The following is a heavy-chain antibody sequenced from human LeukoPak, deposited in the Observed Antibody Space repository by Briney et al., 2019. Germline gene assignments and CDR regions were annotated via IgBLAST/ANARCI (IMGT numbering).Heavy chain of an antibody. CDR3: ARADHHYYYMDV. Sequence: NPSETLSLTCTVSGGSISSYYWSWIRQPPGRGLEWIGYIYYSGSTNYNPSLKSRVTISVDTSKNQFSLKLSSVTAADTAVYYCARADHHYYYMDVWGKGTTVTVSS. J-gene: IGHJ6*03. CDR1: GGSISSYY. CDR2: IYYSGST. V-gene: IGHV4-59*01. D-gene: IGHD1-14*01.